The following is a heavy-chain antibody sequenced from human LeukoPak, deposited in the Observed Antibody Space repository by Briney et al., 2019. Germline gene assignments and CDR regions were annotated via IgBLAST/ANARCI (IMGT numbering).Heavy chain of an antibody. CDR1: GFTFSSYA. V-gene: IGHV3-30-3*01. CDR3: ARDTLYSGSYFNY. Sequence: GGSLRLSCAASGFTFSSYAMHWVRQAPGKGLEWVAVISYDGSNKYYADSVKGRFTISSDNSKNTLYLQMNSLRAEDTAVYYCARDTLYSGSYFNYWGQGTLVTVSS. J-gene: IGHJ4*02. D-gene: IGHD1-26*01. CDR2: ISYDGSNK.